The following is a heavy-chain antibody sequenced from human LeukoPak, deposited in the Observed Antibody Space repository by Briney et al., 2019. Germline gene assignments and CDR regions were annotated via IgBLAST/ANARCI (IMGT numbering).Heavy chain of an antibody. CDR2: IYYRGST. CDR3: ARHAGGISATGTRPFDY. Sequence: SETLSLTCTVSGASFSSSTYYWGWVRQPRGKGLGWNVSIYYRGSTYNNPSRKSRFTMSVDTSKNQFSLKLSSVTAADTAVYYCARHAGGISATGTRPFDYWGQGTLVTVSS. J-gene: IGHJ4*02. V-gene: IGHV4-39*01. CDR1: GASFSSSTYY. D-gene: IGHD6-13*01.